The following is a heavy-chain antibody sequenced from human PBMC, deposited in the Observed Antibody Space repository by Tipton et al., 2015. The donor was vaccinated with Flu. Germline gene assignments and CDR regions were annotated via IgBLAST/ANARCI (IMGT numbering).Heavy chain of an antibody. CDR2: IYYSGST. D-gene: IGHD3-10*01. CDR3: ARDFWFGELLSTDNWFDP. Sequence: TLSLTCTVSGGSVSSGSYYWSWIRQPPGKGLEWIGYIYYSGSTNYNPSLKSRVTISVDTSKNQFSLKLSSVTAADTAVYYCARDFWFGELLSTDNWFDPWGQGTLVTVSS. J-gene: IGHJ5*02. CDR1: GGSVSSGSYY. V-gene: IGHV4-61*01.